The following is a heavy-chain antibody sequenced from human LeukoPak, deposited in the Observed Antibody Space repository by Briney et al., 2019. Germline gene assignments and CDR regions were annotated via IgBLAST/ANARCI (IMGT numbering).Heavy chain of an antibody. CDR1: GITFSNYA. CDR3: AKVMTARPDY. Sequence: GGSLRLSCVASGITFSNYAVSWVRQAPEKGLDWVSVISGSAHKIRYADSVKGRFTISRDNSENIVYLQMNSLRAGDTAVYYCAKVMTARPDYWGQGTLVTVSS. J-gene: IGHJ4*02. D-gene: IGHD6-6*01. CDR2: ISGSAHKI. V-gene: IGHV3-23*01.